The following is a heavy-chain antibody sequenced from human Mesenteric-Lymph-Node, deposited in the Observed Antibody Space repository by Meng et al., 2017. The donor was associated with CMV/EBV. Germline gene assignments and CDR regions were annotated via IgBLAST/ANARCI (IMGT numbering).Heavy chain of an antibody. D-gene: IGHD7-27*01. CDR3: ARGPTGALDY. CDR2: IHPNTGNP. J-gene: IGHJ4*02. V-gene: IGHV7-4-1*02. Sequence: SCKASGYTFTTYGINWVRQAPGQGPEWMGWIHPNTGNPTYAQGFTGRFVFSLDTSVSTTYLQISSLKADDTAVYYCARGPTGALDYWGQGTLVTVSS. CDR1: GYTFTTYG.